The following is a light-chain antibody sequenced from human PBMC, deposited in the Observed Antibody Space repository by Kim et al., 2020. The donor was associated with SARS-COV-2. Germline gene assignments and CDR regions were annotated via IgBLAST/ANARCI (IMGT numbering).Light chain of an antibody. CDR2: AAS. CDR3: HQYGSSPLT. CDR1: QRVISRY. Sequence: GDTVTLSCRTSQRVISRYLAWYQQKPGQAPRLLIYAASARAPGIPDRFRGSGAGTDFALTITGLEAEDFGVYYCHQYGSSPLTFGGGTKLEI. V-gene: IGKV3-20*01. J-gene: IGKJ4*01.